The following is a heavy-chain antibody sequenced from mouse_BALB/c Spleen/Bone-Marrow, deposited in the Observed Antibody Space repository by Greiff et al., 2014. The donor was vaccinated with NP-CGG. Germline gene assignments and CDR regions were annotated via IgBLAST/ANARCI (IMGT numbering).Heavy chain of an antibody. CDR3: ARSDYRYDPLAY. CDR2: IDTSDSYT. CDR1: GHTFTDYW. D-gene: IGHD2-14*01. J-gene: IGHJ3*01. Sequence: VQLQQSGAELVMPGASVKMSCKASGHTFTDYWMHWVKQRPGQGLEWIGAIDTSDSYTNYNQKFKGKATLTVDESSNTAYMQLSSLTSEDSAVYYCARSDYRYDPLAYWGQGTLVTVSA. V-gene: IGHV1-69*01.